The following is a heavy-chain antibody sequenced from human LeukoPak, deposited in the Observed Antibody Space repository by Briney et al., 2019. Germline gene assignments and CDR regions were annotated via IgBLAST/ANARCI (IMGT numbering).Heavy chain of an antibody. D-gene: IGHD2-21*01. CDR3: ARDLYSQY. CDR2: IKEDGSEK. Sequence: GGSLRLSCAASGFTLSAHWMSWVRQAPGKGLEWVGNIKEDGSEKYYVDSVKGRFTISRDIAKNSLYLQMNSLRAEDTAVYYCARDLYSQYWGQGTLVTVSS. CDR1: GFTLSAHW. J-gene: IGHJ4*02. V-gene: IGHV3-7*01.